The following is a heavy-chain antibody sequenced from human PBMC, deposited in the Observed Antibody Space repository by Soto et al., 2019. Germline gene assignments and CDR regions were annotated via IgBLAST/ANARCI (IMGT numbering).Heavy chain of an antibody. D-gene: IGHD3-3*01. V-gene: IGHV4-39*01. CDR2: IYYSGST. CDR1: GVSISSSSYY. CDR3: ARQALITIFGVVIRNWFDP. Sequence: PSETLSLTCTVSGVSISSSSYYWGWMRQRPGKGLEWIGSIYYSGSTYYNPSLKSRVTISVDTSKNQFSLKLSSVTAADTAVYYCARQALITIFGVVIRNWFDPWGQGTLVTVSS. J-gene: IGHJ5*02.